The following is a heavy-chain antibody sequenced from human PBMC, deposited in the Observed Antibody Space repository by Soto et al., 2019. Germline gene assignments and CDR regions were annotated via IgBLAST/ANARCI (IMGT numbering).Heavy chain of an antibody. D-gene: IGHD2-8*01. CDR2: INAGNGNT. V-gene: IGHV1-3*01. CDR3: ARDLGPPNWFDS. CDR1: GYTFTSYA. J-gene: IGHJ5*01. Sequence: VASVKASCKASGYTFTSYAMHWVRQAPGQRLEWMGWINAGNGNTKYSQKFQGRVTITRDTSASTAYMELRSLRSDDTAVYYCARDLGPPNWFDSWGQGTLVTVSS.